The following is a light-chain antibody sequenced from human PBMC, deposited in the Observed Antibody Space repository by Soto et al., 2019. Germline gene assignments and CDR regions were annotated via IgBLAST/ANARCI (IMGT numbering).Light chain of an antibody. CDR3: QQRSNWSLT. J-gene: IGKJ4*01. V-gene: IGKV3-11*01. CDR2: DAS. Sequence: EIVLTQSPATLSLSPGQRATLACRASQSVISYLAWYQQKPGQAPRLLIYDASNRATGIPARFSGSGSGTDCTLTISGLEPEDFAVYYCQQRSNWSLTFGGWTKVEIK. CDR1: QSVISY.